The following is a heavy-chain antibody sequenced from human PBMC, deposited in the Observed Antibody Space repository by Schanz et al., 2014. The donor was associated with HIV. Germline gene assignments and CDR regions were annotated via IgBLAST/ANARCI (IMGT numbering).Heavy chain of an antibody. D-gene: IGHD3-10*01. Sequence: EAQLVESGGGLVKSGGSLRLSCAASGFTFSRYRMDWVRQAPGKGLEWVSSIGSGGRTIFYADSVRGRFTISRDNAENSLYLQLSGLRGDDTAVYYCARKTDGSYDDRPFDIWGQGTVVTVSS. CDR1: GFTFSRYR. CDR2: IGSGGRTI. J-gene: IGHJ3*02. V-gene: IGHV3-21*01. CDR3: ARKTDGSYDDRPFDI.